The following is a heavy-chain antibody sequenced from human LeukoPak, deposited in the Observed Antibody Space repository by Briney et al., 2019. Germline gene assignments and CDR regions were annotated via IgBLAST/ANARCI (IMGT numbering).Heavy chain of an antibody. Sequence: GGSLRLSCAASGFTFSSYSMNWVRQAPGKGLGWVSSISSSSSYIYYADSVKGRFTISRDNAKNSLYLQMNSLRAEDTAVYYCARDRDYGGNPGLFGYWGQGTLVTVSS. CDR1: GFTFSSYS. J-gene: IGHJ4*02. CDR2: ISSSSSYI. V-gene: IGHV3-21*01. CDR3: ARDRDYGGNPGLFGY. D-gene: IGHD4-23*01.